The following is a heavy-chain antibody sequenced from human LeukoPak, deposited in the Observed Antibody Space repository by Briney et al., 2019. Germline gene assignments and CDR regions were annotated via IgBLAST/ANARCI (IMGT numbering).Heavy chain of an antibody. V-gene: IGHV3-23*01. Sequence: GGSLRLSCAASGFTFSSYAMSWVRQAPGKGLEWVSAISGRGASTYYADSVRGRFTISRDNSKDTPYLQMNSLRAEDTAVYYCAKIEVYSGTYRGFFESWGQGTLVTVSS. CDR2: ISGRGAST. CDR3: AKIEVYSGTYRGFFES. D-gene: IGHD1-26*01. CDR1: GFTFSSYA. J-gene: IGHJ4*02.